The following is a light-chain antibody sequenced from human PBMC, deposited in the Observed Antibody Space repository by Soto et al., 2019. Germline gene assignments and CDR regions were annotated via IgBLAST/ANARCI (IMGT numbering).Light chain of an antibody. Sequence: DIQMTQSPSSLSASVGDRVTITCRASQTITNYLSWYQQKLGKAPKLLIYAASSLQSGVPSRFTGSGSGTHFTLTITSLQPEDFATYFCQQSSTTPHTFGQGTKLEIK. V-gene: IGKV1-39*01. J-gene: IGKJ2*01. CDR2: AAS. CDR1: QTITNY. CDR3: QQSSTTPHT.